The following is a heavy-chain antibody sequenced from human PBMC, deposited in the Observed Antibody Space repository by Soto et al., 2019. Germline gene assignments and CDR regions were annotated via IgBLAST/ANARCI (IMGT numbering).Heavy chain of an antibody. Sequence: PSETLSLTCAVYGGSFSGYYWSWIRQPPGKGLEWIGEINHSGSTNYNPSLKSRVTISVDTSKNQFSLKLSSVTAADTAVYYCARGGSDYYIAAAGNLDYWGQGTLVTVSS. D-gene: IGHD6-13*01. CDR2: INHSGST. CDR3: ARGGSDYYIAAAGNLDY. V-gene: IGHV4-34*01. J-gene: IGHJ4*02. CDR1: GGSFSGYY.